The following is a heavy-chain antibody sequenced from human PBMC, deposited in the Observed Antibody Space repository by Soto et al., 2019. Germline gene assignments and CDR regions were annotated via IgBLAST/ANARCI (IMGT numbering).Heavy chain of an antibody. CDR1: GGTFRNYA. V-gene: IGHV1-69*01. D-gene: IGHD6-13*01. Sequence: QVQLVQSGAEVKKPGSSVKLSCKTSGGTFRNYAINWVRQAPGQGLAWMGGSIPVFGTANYAQTVQGRFTITADESTSTAYMELSSLRAEDTAVYYCAIPLPKQQLVRGAFDHWGQGTLVTVAS. CDR2: SIPVFGTA. J-gene: IGHJ4*02. CDR3: AIPLPKQQLVRGAFDH.